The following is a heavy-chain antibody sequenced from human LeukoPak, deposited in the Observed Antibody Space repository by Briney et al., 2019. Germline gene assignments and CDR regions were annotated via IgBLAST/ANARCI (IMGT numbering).Heavy chain of an antibody. CDR2: ISWDGGTT. J-gene: IGHJ4*02. CDR3: AKDTLRSSSWDFDY. D-gene: IGHD6-13*01. Sequence: GGSLRLSCAASGFTFDDYAMHWVRQARGKGLEGGSLISWDGGTTYYVDSVKGRFTISRDNSKNSLYLQMNSLRAEDTALYYCAKDTLRSSSWDFDYWGQGTLVTVSS. CDR1: GFTFDDYA. V-gene: IGHV3-43D*03.